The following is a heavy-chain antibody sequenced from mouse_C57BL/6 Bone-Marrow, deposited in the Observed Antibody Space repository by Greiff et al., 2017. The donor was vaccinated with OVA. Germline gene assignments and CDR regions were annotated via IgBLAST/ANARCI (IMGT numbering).Heavy chain of an antibody. D-gene: IGHD1-1*02. Sequence: QVQLQQPGAELVKPGASVKLSCKASGYTFTSYWMHWVKQRPGQGLEWIGMIHPNSGSTNYNEKFKSKATLTVDKSSSTAYMQLSSLTSEDSAVYYCARGGSKSLYAMDYWGQGTSVTVSS. J-gene: IGHJ4*01. V-gene: IGHV1-64*01. CDR1: GYTFTSYW. CDR2: IHPNSGST. CDR3: ARGGSKSLYAMDY.